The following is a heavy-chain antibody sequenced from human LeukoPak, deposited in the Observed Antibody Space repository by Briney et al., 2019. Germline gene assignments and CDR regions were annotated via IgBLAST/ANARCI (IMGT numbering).Heavy chain of an antibody. J-gene: IGHJ4*02. V-gene: IGHV1-18*01. CDR2: ISACNGNA. CDR1: GYTFTSYG. D-gene: IGHD1-26*01. CDR3: ARDSGGSYFYVY. Sequence: ASVKVSCKASGYTFTSYGISWVRQAPGQGLEWTGWISACNGNANYAQKLQGRVTMTTDTSTSTAYMELRSLRSDDTAVYYCARDSGGSYFYVYWGQGTLVTVSS.